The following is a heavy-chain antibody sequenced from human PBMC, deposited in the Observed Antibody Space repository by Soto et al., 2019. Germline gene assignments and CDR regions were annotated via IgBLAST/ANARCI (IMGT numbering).Heavy chain of an antibody. J-gene: IGHJ4*02. CDR1: GGSISSYY. V-gene: IGHV4-59*01. CDR2: IYYSGST. CDR3: ARASRLRYFDW. D-gene: IGHD3-9*01. Sequence: SETLSLTCTVSGGSISSYYWSWIRQPPGKGLEWIGYIYYSGSTNYNPSLKSRATISVDTSKNQFSQKPSSVTAADTAVYYCARASRLRYFDWWGQGTLVTVSS.